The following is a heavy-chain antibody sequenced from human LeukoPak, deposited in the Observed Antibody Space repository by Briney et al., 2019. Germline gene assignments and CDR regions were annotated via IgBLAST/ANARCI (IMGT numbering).Heavy chain of an antibody. CDR2: IYYSGST. CDR3: AGFIAVAGTRYFQH. Sequence: PSETLSLTCTVSGGSISSGDYYWSWIRQPPGKGLEWIGYIYYSGSTYYNPSLKSRVTISVDTSKNQFSLKLSSVTAADTAVYYCAGFIAVAGTRYFQHWGQGTLVTVSS. V-gene: IGHV4-30-4*01. D-gene: IGHD6-19*01. J-gene: IGHJ1*01. CDR1: GGSISSGDYY.